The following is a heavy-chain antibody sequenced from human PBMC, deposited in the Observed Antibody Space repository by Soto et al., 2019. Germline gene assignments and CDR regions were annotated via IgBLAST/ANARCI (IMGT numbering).Heavy chain of an antibody. V-gene: IGHV3-74*01. CDR2: INSDGSST. Sequence: PGGSLRLSCAASGFTFSSYWMHWVRQAPGKGLVWVSRINSDGSSTSYADSVKGRFTISRDNAKNTLYLQMNSLRAEDTAVYYCAREYSSSPLYYYGTDVWGQGTTVTVSS. D-gene: IGHD6-13*01. CDR3: AREYSSSPLYYYGTDV. CDR1: GFTFSSYW. J-gene: IGHJ6*02.